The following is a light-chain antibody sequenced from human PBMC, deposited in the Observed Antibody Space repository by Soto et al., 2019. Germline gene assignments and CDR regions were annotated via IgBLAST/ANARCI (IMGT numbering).Light chain of an antibody. CDR1: SSDVGGYNY. Sequence: QSALTQPASESGSPGQSITISCTGTSSDVGGYNYVSWYQQHPGKAPKLMLYDVSNRPSGVSNRFSGSKSGNTASLSISWLQAEDEADYYCSSYTSSSTLLDVFGTGTKLTVL. V-gene: IGLV2-14*01. J-gene: IGLJ1*01. CDR2: DVS. CDR3: SSYTSSSTLLDV.